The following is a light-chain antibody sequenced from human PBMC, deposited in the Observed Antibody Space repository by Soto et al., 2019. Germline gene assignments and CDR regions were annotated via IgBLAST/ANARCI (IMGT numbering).Light chain of an antibody. Sequence: QLVLTQSPSASASLGASVKLTCTLSSGHSSYAIAWHRQQPEKGPRYLMKLNSDGSHSKGDGIPDRFSGSSSGAERYLTISSLQSEDEADYYCQTWGTGIHVFGTGTQLTVL. J-gene: IGLJ7*01. CDR1: SGHSSYA. V-gene: IGLV4-69*01. CDR2: LNSDGSH. CDR3: QTWGTGIHV.